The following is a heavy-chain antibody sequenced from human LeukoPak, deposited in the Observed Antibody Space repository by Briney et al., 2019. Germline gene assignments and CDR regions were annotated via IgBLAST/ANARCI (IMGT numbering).Heavy chain of an antibody. V-gene: IGHV1-18*01. Sequence: GASVKVSCKASGYTFTSYGISWVRQAPGQGLEWMGWISAYNGNTNYAQKLQGRGTMTTDTSTSTAYMELRSLRSDDTAVYDCARGQLGSSWDYFDYWGQGTLVTVSS. D-gene: IGHD6-13*01. J-gene: IGHJ4*02. CDR1: GYTFTSYG. CDR3: ARGQLGSSWDYFDY. CDR2: ISAYNGNT.